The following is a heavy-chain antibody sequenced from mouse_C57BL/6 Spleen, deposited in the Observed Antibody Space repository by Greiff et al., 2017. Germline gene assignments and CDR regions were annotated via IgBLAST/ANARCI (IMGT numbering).Heavy chain of an antibody. CDR1: GYTFTSYW. Sequence: VQLQQPGAELVMPGASVKLSCKASGYTFTSYWMHWVKQRPGQGLEWIGEIDPSDSYTNYNQKFKGKSTLTVDKSSSTAYMQLSSLTSEDSAVDYCATTRAMDYWGQGTSVTVSS. CDR3: ATTRAMDY. J-gene: IGHJ4*01. V-gene: IGHV1-69*01. CDR2: IDPSDSYT. D-gene: IGHD1-1*01.